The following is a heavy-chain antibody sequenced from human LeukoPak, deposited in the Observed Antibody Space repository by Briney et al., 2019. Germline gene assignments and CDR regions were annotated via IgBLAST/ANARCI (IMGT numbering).Heavy chain of an antibody. D-gene: IGHD6-13*01. V-gene: IGHV3-30*02. CDR1: GFTFSSYV. J-gene: IGHJ4*02. CDR3: EKLATAGFYY. CDR2: IRYDGSNK. Sequence: GGSLRLSCAASGFTFSSYVMHSVRQAPGKGLEWVAFIRYDGSNKYYADSVKGRFTISRDNSKNTLYLQMNSLRAEDTAVYYCEKLATAGFYYWGQGTLVTVSS.